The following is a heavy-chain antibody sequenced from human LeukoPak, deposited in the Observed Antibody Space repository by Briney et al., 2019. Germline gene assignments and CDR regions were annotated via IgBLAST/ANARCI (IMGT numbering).Heavy chain of an antibody. D-gene: IGHD6-13*01. J-gene: IGHJ4*02. CDR2: IYYSGST. V-gene: IGHV4-31*03. CDR3: AREGYSSSWYYFDY. CDR1: GGSISSGGYY. Sequence: SETLSLTCTVSGGSISSGGYYWSWIRQHPGKGLEWIGYIYYSGSTYYNPSLKSRVTISVDTSKNQFSLKLSSVTAADTALYYCAREGYSSSWYYFDYSGQGTLVTVSS.